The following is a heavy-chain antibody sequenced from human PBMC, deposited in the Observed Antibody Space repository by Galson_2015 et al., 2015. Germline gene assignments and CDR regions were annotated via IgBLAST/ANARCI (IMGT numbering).Heavy chain of an antibody. CDR1: GFTFSSHA. J-gene: IGHJ6*02. CDR2: ISGSGGSA. Sequence: SLRLSCAASGFTFSSHAMNWVRQAPGKGLEWVSAISGSGGSASYADSVKGRFTISRDNSKNTPDLQMNSLRVEDTAVYYCAKPWRTGGGVRNGMDVWGQGTTVTVSS. CDR3: AKPWRTGGGVRNGMDV. D-gene: IGHD1-14*01. V-gene: IGHV3-23*01.